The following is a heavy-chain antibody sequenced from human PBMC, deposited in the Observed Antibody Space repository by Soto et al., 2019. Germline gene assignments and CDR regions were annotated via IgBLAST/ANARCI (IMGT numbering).Heavy chain of an antibody. J-gene: IGHJ5*02. CDR3: AMSSSWTTNWFDP. Sequence: PSETLSLTCTVSGGSISSYYWSWIRHPPGKGLEWIGYIYYSGSTNYNPSLKSRVTISVDTSKNQFSLKLSSVTAADTAVYYCAMSSSWTTNWFDPWGQGTLVTVSS. CDR1: GGSISSYY. CDR2: IYYSGST. D-gene: IGHD6-13*01. V-gene: IGHV4-59*01.